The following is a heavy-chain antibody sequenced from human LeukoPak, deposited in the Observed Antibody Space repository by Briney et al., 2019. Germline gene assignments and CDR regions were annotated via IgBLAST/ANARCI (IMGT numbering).Heavy chain of an antibody. CDR1: GYTFTDYY. V-gene: IGHV1-2*02. CDR2: INPNSGGT. D-gene: IGHD3-22*01. J-gene: IGHJ4*02. CDR3: ARGAYYYDSSDYYYEGNPFDY. Sequence: ASVKVSCKASGYTFTDYYMHWVRQAPGQGLEWMGWINPNSGGTNYAQKFQGRVTMIRDTSISTAYMELSRLRSDDTAVYYCARGAYYYDSSDYYYEGNPFDYWGQGTLVTVSS.